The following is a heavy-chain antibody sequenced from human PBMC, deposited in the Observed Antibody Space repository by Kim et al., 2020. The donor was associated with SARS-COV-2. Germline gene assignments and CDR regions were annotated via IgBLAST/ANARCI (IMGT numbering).Heavy chain of an antibody. V-gene: IGHV3-7*05. J-gene: IGHJ4*02. CDR3: ARAMNPGVVVTARTSPPDY. Sequence: GGSLRLSCAASGFTFSSYWMSWVRQAPGKGLEWVANIKQDGSEKYYVDSVKGRFTISRDNAKNSLYLQMNSLRAEDTAVYYCARAMNPGVVVTARTSPPDYWGQGTLVTVSS. D-gene: IGHD2-21*02. CDR1: GFTFSSYW. CDR2: IKQDGSEK.